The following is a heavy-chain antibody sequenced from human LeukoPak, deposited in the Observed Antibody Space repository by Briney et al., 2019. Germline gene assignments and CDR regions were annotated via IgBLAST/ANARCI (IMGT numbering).Heavy chain of an antibody. D-gene: IGHD3-22*01. CDR3: ARAVALHYYDSSGPNWFDP. V-gene: IGHV4-4*07. J-gene: IGHJ5*02. Sequence: SETLSLTCTVSGGSISSYYWSWIRQPAGKGLEWIGRIYTSGSTNYNPSLKSRVTMSIDTSKNQFSLKLSSVTAADTAVYYCARAVALHYYDSSGPNWFDPWGQGTLVTVSS. CDR2: IYTSGST. CDR1: GGSISSYY.